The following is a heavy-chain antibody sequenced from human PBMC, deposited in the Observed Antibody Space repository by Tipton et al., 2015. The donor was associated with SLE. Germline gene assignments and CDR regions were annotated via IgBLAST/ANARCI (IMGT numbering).Heavy chain of an antibody. Sequence: TLSLTCTVSGGSISSYYWSWIRQPPGKGLEWIGYIYYSGSTNYNPSLKSRVAISIDSSKNQFSLKLNSVTATDTAVYYCARHGGSSVAPGFDYWGKGTTVTVSS. CDR2: IYYSGST. D-gene: IGHD6-13*01. CDR3: ARHGGSSVAPGFDY. V-gene: IGHV4-59*08. CDR1: GGSISSYY. J-gene: IGHJ6*04.